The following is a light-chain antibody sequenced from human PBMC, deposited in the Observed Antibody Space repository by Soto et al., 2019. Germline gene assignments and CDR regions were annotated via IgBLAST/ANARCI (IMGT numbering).Light chain of an antibody. CDR3: QQHKSYPVT. Sequence: DIQMTQSPSTLSTSVGDSVTITCRASQNIDIWLSWYQQKPGKAPKLLIYGASNLRSGVPSRFSGSGSGTEFTLTISSLQPDDFASYYCQQHKSYPVTFGGGTKVDIK. CDR1: QNIDIW. J-gene: IGKJ4*01. V-gene: IGKV1-5*01. CDR2: GAS.